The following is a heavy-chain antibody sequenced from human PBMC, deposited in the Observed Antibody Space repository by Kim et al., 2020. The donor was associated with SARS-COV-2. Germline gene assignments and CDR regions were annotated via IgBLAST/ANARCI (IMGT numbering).Heavy chain of an antibody. V-gene: IGHV4-4*07. CDR1: GGSISSYY. Sequence: SETLSLTCTVSGGSISSYYWSWIRQPAGKGLEWIGRIYTSGSTNYNPSLKSRVTMSVDTSKNQFSLKLSSVTAADTAVYYCARDRGEAYYDILTGHLADGWFDPWGQGTLVTVSS. CDR3: ARDRGEAYYDILTGHLADGWFDP. J-gene: IGHJ5*02. D-gene: IGHD3-9*01. CDR2: IYTSGST.